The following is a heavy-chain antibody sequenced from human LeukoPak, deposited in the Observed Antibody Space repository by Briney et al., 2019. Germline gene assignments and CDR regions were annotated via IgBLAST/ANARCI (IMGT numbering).Heavy chain of an antibody. V-gene: IGHV4-59*12. Sequence: PSETLSLTCTVSGGSISGYYWSWIRQPPGKGLEWIGYIFYSRRTSYNSGSTNYNPSLKSRVTISVDTSKNQFSLKLSSVTAADTAVYYCARDLGYDAFDIWGQGTMVTVSS. D-gene: IGHD5-18*01. J-gene: IGHJ3*02. CDR1: GGSISGYY. CDR3: ARDLGYDAFDI. CDR2: IFYSRRTSYNSGST.